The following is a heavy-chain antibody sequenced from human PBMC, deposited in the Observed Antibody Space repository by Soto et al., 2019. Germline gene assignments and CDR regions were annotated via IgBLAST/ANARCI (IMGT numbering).Heavy chain of an antibody. CDR1: GYTFTTYG. D-gene: IGHD2-2*01. CDR3: AREYCSGTSRYGVDY. CDR2: SNTYDADT. J-gene: IGHJ4*01. Sequence: ASVKVSWKASGYTFTTYGVSWVRQAPGQGLEWMGWSNTYDADTKYAQKFQGRVTMTTDTSTSTAYMELRSLISDDSAVYYCAREYCSGTSRYGVDYWGNGTLLTVSS. V-gene: IGHV1-18*01.